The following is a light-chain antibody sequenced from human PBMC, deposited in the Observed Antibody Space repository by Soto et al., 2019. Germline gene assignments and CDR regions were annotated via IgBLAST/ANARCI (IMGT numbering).Light chain of an antibody. CDR2: EVT. J-gene: IGLJ1*01. V-gene: IGLV2-14*01. CDR1: SRDVGGYNY. CDR3: SSYTSSSTLV. Sequence: QSALTQPASVSGSPGQSITIPCTGTSRDVGGYNYVSWYQQHPGTAPKLMIYEVTDRPSGGSPRFSGSKSGNTASLTISGLRADDAADYYCSSYTSSSTLVFGTGTKVTVL.